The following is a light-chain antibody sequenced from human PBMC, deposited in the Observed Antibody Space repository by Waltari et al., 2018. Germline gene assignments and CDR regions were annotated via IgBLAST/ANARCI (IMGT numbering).Light chain of an antibody. CDR3: AGWDDSLSGWV. CDR1: SSSINY. CDR2: RNN. J-gene: IGLJ3*02. Sequence: QSVLTQPPSASGTPGQRVTISCSGSSSSINYVYWYQQLPGTAPKLLLYRNNQRPSGVPDRFSGSKSGTSASLAISGLRSEDEAHDYCAGWDDSLSGWVFGGGTKLTVL. V-gene: IGLV1-47*01.